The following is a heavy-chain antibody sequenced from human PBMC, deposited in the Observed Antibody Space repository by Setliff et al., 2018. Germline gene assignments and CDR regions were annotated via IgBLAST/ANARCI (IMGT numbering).Heavy chain of an antibody. V-gene: IGHV3-15*07. D-gene: IGHD2-2*02. CDR2: IKGKTDGLTT. Sequence: PGGSLRLSCAASGFTFSNAWMNWVRQAPGKGLEWVGRIKGKTDGLTTDYAAPVKGRFTISRDDSKNTLYLQMSSLKTEDTAMYYCTTDRAACSGSSCYNGFDVWGQGTMVTVSS. J-gene: IGHJ3*01. CDR1: GFTFSNAW. CDR3: TTDRAACSGSSCYNGFDV.